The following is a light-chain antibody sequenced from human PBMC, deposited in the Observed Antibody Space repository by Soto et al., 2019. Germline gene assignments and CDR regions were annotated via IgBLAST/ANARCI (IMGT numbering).Light chain of an antibody. CDR3: AAWDDRLSGLV. J-gene: IGLJ2*01. Sequence: QSVLTQPPSASGTPGQRVTISCSGSSSNIGSNYVYWYHQLPGTAPKLVIYRNNQRPSGVPDRISGSKSGTSASLAISGLRSEDGADYYCAAWDDRLSGLVFGRGTQLTVL. CDR2: RNN. CDR1: SSNIGSNY. V-gene: IGLV1-47*01.